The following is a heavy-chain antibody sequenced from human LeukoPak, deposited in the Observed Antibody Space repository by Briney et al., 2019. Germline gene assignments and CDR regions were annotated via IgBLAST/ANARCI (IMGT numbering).Heavy chain of an antibody. V-gene: IGHV1-18*01. CDR1: GYTFTSYG. D-gene: IGHD3-22*01. CDR2: ISAYNGNT. Sequence: ASVKVSCKASGYTFTSYGISWVRQAPAQGLEWMGWISAYNGNTNYTQKLQGRVTMTTDTSTSTAYMELRSLRSEDTAVYSCARTTYYNDRSGYYPLRYWGQGTLVTVSS. J-gene: IGHJ4*02. CDR3: ARTTYYNDRSGYYPLRY.